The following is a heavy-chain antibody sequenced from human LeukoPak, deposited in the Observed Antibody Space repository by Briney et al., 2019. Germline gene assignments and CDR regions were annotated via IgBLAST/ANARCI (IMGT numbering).Heavy chain of an antibody. CDR1: GFTFPDAW. V-gene: IGHV3-15*01. CDR3: VTDGGQLPYDFTY. D-gene: IGHD3/OR15-3a*01. J-gene: IGHJ1*01. CDR2: IKNRNRGRTT. Sequence: GRSIRLSCAASGFTFPDAWMHWVRQAPGKGLEWVGRIKNRNRGRTTDYTAPVKGRFTISRDDSRDTVYLQMNSLKTDDTAVYYCVTDGGQLPYDFTYWGQGTLVTVSS.